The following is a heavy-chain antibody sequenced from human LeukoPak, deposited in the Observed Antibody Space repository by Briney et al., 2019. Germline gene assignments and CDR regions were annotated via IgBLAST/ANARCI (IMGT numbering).Heavy chain of an antibody. CDR2: ISGSGGYI. CDR1: GFTFRIYA. Sequence: GGSLRLSCAASGFTFRIYAMTWVRQAPGKGLEWVSGISGSGGYIYSADSVKGRFTISRDNSKNTVYLQMNSLRVEDTAVYYCVRIVVSGNSLGYHYALDVWGPGTTVTVSS. J-gene: IGHJ6*02. V-gene: IGHV3-23*01. CDR3: VRIVVSGNSLGYHYALDV. D-gene: IGHD4-23*01.